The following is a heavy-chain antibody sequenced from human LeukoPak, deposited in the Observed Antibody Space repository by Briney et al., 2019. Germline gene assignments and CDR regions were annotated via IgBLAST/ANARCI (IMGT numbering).Heavy chain of an antibody. V-gene: IGHV3-23*01. CDR1: GFSFSSYD. CDR3: AKGKINHNGAFDI. J-gene: IGHJ3*02. D-gene: IGHD2-8*01. Sequence: SGGSLRLSCVASGFSFSSYDMSWVRQAPGKGLEWVSGISGSVSGFGSDTKYADSVKGRFTISRDNSKKTLYLQMNSLSTEDTAVYYCAKGKINHNGAFDIWGQGTMVAVAS. CDR2: ISGSVSGFGSDT.